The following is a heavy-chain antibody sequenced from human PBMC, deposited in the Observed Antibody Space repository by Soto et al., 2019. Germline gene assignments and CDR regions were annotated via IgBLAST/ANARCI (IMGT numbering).Heavy chain of an antibody. J-gene: IGHJ4*02. CDR2: ISASGIT. D-gene: IGHD6-13*01. Sequence: DVQLLESGGGLVQPGGSLRLSCAASGISCRTYAMTWVRQPPGKGLEWVSVISASGITYYADSVKGRFTISRDISNNTPFLQMNSLRAEDTAVYYCTKMGTSSWYMDSFDYWGRGSLVTVSS. CDR1: GISCRTYA. V-gene: IGHV3-23*01. CDR3: TKMGTSSWYMDSFDY.